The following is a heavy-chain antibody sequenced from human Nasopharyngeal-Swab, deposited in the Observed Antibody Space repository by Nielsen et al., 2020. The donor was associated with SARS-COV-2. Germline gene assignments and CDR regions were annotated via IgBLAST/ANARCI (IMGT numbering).Heavy chain of an antibody. V-gene: IGHV4-34*09. D-gene: IGHD2-21*02. CDR2: INHSGST. Sequence: VRQMPGKGLEWIGEINHSGSTNYNPSLKSRVTISVDTSKNQFSLKLSSVTAADTAVYYCARARRNFVVVSAFDYWGQGTLVTVSS. J-gene: IGHJ4*02. CDR3: ARARRNFVVVSAFDY.